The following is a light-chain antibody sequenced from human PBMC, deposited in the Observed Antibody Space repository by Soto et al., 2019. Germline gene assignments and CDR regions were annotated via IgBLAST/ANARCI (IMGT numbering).Light chain of an antibody. CDR1: SSDVGSYNL. V-gene: IGLV2-23*03. CDR3: CSYAGSSTFPYV. CDR2: EGS. J-gene: IGLJ1*01. Sequence: QSVLTQPASVSGSPGQSTTISCTGTSSDVGSYNLVSWYQQHPGKAPKLMIYEGSKRPSGVSNHFSGSKSGNTASLTISGLQAEDEADYYCCSYAGSSTFPYVFGTGTKVTVL.